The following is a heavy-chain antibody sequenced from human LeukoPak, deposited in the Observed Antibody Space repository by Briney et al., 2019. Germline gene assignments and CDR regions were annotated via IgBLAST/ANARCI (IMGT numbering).Heavy chain of an antibody. J-gene: IGHJ4*02. CDR2: IYSDSGGST. V-gene: IGHV3-66*01. Sequence: GGSLRLSCAASGFTVSSNYMSWVRQAPGKGLEWGSVIYSDSGGSTYYADSVKGRFTMSRDNSKNTLYLHMNSLRAEDTAVYYCARGFTHDYGDYFDYWGQGTLVTVSS. CDR1: GFTVSSNY. CDR3: ARGFTHDYGDYFDY. D-gene: IGHD4-17*01.